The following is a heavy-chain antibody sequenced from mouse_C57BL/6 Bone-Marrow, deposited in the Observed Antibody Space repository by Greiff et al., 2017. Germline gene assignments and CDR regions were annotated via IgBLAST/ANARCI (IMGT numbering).Heavy chain of an antibody. Sequence: QVQLQQSGAELVKPGASVKLSCKASGYTFTSYWMHWVQQRTGQGLEWIGMIHPKSGSTNYNETFKSKATLTVDKSSSTAYMQLSSLTSEDSAGYCGAVDGYYLWFAYWGQGTLVTVSA. CDR2: IHPKSGST. CDR1: GYTFTSYW. J-gene: IGHJ3*01. CDR3: AVDGYYLWFAY. D-gene: IGHD2-3*01. V-gene: IGHV1-64*01.